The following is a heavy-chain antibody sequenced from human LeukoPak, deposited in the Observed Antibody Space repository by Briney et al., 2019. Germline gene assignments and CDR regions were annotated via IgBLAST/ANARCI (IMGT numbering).Heavy chain of an antibody. Sequence: PSETLSLTCTVTGGSISSYYWSWIRQPPGKGLAWIGYIYYLWYPNYNPSLKSRVTLSVDTSKSHFSLRLSSVTAADTAVYYCASSYRSSWKTNSYYFAMDVWGQGTTVTVSS. V-gene: IGHV4-59*01. CDR2: IYYLWYP. D-gene: IGHD6-13*01. CDR1: GGSISSYY. J-gene: IGHJ6*02. CDR3: ASSYRSSWKTNSYYFAMDV.